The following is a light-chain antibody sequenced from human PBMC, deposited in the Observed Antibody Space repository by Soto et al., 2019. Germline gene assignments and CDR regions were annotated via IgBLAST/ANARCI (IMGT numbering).Light chain of an antibody. J-gene: IGKJ1*01. Sequence: DIQMTQSPSTLSASVGDRVTITCRASQSITNWLAWYHQKPGKAPKFLIYEASNFEVGVPSRFSGSGSGTEFSLTISSGQPDDFATYYCQYWDDYSWTFGQGTKVEIK. CDR3: QYWDDYSWT. CDR1: QSITNW. V-gene: IGKV1-5*03. CDR2: EAS.